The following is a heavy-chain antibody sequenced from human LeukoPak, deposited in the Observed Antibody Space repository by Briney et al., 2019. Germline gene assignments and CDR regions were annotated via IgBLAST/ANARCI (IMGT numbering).Heavy chain of an antibody. D-gene: IGHD6-13*01. J-gene: IGHJ3*02. Sequence: GGSLRLSCAASGFTFSSYGMSWVRQAPGKGLEWVSAISGSGGSTYYADSVKGRFTISRDNSKNTLYLQMNSLRAEDTAVYYCAKISSSWYRTDAFDIWGQGTMVTVSS. V-gene: IGHV3-23*01. CDR1: GFTFSSYG. CDR3: AKISSSWYRTDAFDI. CDR2: ISGSGGST.